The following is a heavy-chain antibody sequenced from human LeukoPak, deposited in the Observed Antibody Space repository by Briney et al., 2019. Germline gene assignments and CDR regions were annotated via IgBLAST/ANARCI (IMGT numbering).Heavy chain of an antibody. CDR3: ARDQYDTWSRRGNFDS. CDR1: GFTFSSYA. J-gene: IGHJ4*02. V-gene: IGHV3-30*04. D-gene: IGHD3-3*01. Sequence: GGSLRLSCAASGFTFSSYAMHWVRQAPGKGLEWVAVISYDGSNKYYADSVKGRFTISRDNTKNSLYLQMNSLRVEDTAVFYCARDQYDTWSRRGNFDSWGQGTLVIVSS. CDR2: ISYDGSNK.